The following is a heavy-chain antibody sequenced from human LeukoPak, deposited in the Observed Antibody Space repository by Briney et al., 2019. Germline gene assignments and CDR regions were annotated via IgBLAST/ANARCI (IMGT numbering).Heavy chain of an antibody. Sequence: SETLSLTCTVSGGSISSGGYYWSWIRQHPGKGLEWIGYVYDSGSTYRNPPLKRRLTISVDTSKNQLSLTLSSVTAADTAVYYCARDRPYDYSKYNWFDPWGQGILVTVSS. V-gene: IGHV4-31*03. D-gene: IGHD4-11*01. CDR3: ARDRPYDYSKYNWFDP. CDR1: GGSISSGGYY. CDR2: VYDSGST. J-gene: IGHJ5*02.